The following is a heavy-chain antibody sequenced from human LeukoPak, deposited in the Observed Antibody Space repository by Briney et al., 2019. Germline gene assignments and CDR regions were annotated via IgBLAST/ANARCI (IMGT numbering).Heavy chain of an antibody. Sequence: GGSLRLSCAASGFTFSSYGMHWVRQAPGKGLEWVAVISYDGSNKYYADSVKGRFTISRDNSKNTLYLQMNSLRAEDTAVYYCAKSVATSPLDYWGQGTLVTVSS. CDR3: AKSVATSPLDY. V-gene: IGHV3-30*18. CDR2: ISYDGSNK. CDR1: GFTFSSYG. J-gene: IGHJ4*02.